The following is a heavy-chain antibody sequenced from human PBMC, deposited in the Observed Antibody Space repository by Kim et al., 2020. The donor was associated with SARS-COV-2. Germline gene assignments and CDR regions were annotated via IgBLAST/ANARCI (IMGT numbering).Heavy chain of an antibody. CDR1: GFTFKSYG. CDR3: VREAAVAGNVEMNWSDL. Sequence: GGSLRLSCAASGFTFKSYGMHWVRQAQGKGLEWVAVIWHDGSNKYYADSVKGRFTISRDNSKKMLYLQMNSLRAEDTAVYYCVREAAVAGNVEMNWSDL. V-gene: IGHV3-33*01. D-gene: IGHD6-19*01. CDR2: IWHDGSNK. J-gene: IGHJ5*02.